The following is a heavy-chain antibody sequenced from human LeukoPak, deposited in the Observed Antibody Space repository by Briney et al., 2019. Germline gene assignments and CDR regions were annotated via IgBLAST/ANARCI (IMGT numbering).Heavy chain of an antibody. Sequence: LAGGSLRLSCAASGFTFSSYWMSWVRQAPGKGLEWVANIKQDGSEKYYVDSVKGRFTISRDNAKNSLYLQMNSLRAEDTAVYYCARGGYYDSSGYYVNYWGQGTLVTVSS. V-gene: IGHV3-7*01. D-gene: IGHD3-22*01. J-gene: IGHJ4*02. CDR3: ARGGYYDSSGYYVNY. CDR1: GFTFSSYW. CDR2: IKQDGSEK.